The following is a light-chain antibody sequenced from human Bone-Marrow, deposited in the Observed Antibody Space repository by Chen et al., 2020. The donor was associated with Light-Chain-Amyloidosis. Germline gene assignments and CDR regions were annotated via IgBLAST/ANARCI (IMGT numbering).Light chain of an antibody. Sequence: DIQMTQSPSSLSASGGDRVTITCQASRDITKYLNWYHQKPGKAPKLLISDASILQTGVPSRFSGSGSGKDFTLTISSLQPEDIATYYCQQYDDLPFTFDQGTKLEIK. CDR3: QQYDDLPFT. J-gene: IGKJ2*01. CDR2: DAS. CDR1: RDITKY. V-gene: IGKV1-33*01.